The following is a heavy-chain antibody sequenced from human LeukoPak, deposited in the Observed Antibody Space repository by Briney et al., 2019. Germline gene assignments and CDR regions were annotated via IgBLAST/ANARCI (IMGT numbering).Heavy chain of an antibody. CDR1: GGSFSGYY. D-gene: IGHD5-24*01. Sequence: PSETLSLTCAVYGGSFSGYYWSWIRRPPGKGLEWIGEINHSGSTNYNPSLKSRVTISVDTSKNQFSLKLSSVTAADTAVYYCARGRTGYNNPFVDYWGQGTLVTVSP. V-gene: IGHV4-34*01. CDR3: ARGRTGYNNPFVDY. CDR2: INHSGST. J-gene: IGHJ4*02.